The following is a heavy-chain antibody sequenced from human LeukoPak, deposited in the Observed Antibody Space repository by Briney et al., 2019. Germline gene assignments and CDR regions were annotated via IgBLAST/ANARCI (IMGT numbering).Heavy chain of an antibody. V-gene: IGHV4-39*01. CDR1: GGSISSSSYY. CDR2: IYYSGST. D-gene: IGHD3-22*01. J-gene: IGHJ4*02. Sequence: PSETLSLTCTVSGGSISSSSYYWGWIRQPPGKGLEWIGSIYYSGSTYYNPSLKSRVTISVDTSKNQFSLKLSSVTAADTAVCYCAGQTRSGYYVDYWGQGTLVTVSS. CDR3: AGQTRSGYYVDY.